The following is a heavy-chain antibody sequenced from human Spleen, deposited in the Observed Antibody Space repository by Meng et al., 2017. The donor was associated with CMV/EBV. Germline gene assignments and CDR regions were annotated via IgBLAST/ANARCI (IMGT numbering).Heavy chain of an antibody. J-gene: IGHJ5*02. V-gene: IGHV3-7*01. Sequence: GGSLRLSCAASGFTFSSHWMTWVRQAPGKGLEWVANINQDGSQKNYVDSVKGRFTISRDNAKNSLFLQMNSLRAEDTAVYYCEATGWYVTSWGQGTLVTVSS. CDR1: GFTFSSHW. CDR2: INQDGSQK. CDR3: EATGWYVTS. D-gene: IGHD6-19*01.